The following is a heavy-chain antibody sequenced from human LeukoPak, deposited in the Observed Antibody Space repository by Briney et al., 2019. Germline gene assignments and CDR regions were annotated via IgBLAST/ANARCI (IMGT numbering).Heavy chain of an antibody. J-gene: IGHJ3*02. CDR1: GGSISSGGYY. CDR3: ARHCSSTSCYSKWAFDI. Sequence: SQTLSLTCTVSGGSISSGGYYWSWIRQHPGKGLEWIGYIYYSGSTYYNPSLKSRVTISVDTPKNQFSLKLSSVTAADTAVYYCARHCSSTSCYSKWAFDIWGQGTMVTVSS. CDR2: IYYSGST. V-gene: IGHV4-31*03. D-gene: IGHD2-2*01.